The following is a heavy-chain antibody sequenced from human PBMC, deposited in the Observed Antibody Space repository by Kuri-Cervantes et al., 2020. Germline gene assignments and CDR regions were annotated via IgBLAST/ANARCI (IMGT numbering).Heavy chain of an antibody. V-gene: IGHV3-30*07. J-gene: IGHJ4*02. CDR2: ISYDGSNK. CDR1: GFTFSSYA. Sequence: GESLKISCAASGFTFSSYAMHWVRQAPGKGLEWVAVISYDGSNKYYADSVKGRFTISRDNSKNTLYLQMNSLRAEDTAVYYCSRDPRSLDYWGQGTLVTVSS. CDR3: SRDPRSLDY.